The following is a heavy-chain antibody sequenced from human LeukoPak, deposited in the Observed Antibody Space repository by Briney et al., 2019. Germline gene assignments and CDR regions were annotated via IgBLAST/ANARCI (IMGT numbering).Heavy chain of an antibody. V-gene: IGHV5-51*01. CDR1: GYSFTSYW. CDR2: IYPGDSDT. D-gene: IGHD3-22*01. Sequence: GESLKISCKGSGYSFTSYWIGWVRQMPGKGLEWMGIIYPGDSDTRYSPSFQGQVTIPADKSISTAYLQWSSLKASDTAMYYCARAPTYYYDSSGSPTFDYWGQGTLVTVSS. CDR3: ARAPTYYYDSSGSPTFDY. J-gene: IGHJ4*02.